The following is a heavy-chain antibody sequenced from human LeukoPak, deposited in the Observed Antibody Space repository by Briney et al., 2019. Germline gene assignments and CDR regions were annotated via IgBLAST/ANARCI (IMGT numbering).Heavy chain of an antibody. CDR3: ARAVVVPAAIEYYFDY. CDR1: GYTFTSYG. D-gene: IGHD2-2*01. CDR2: VSAYNGNT. V-gene: IGHV1-18*01. Sequence: ASVKVSCKASGYTFTSYGISWVRQAPGQGLEWMGWVSAYNGNTNYAQKLQGRVTMTTDTSTSTAYMELRSLRSDDTAVYYCARAVVVPAAIEYYFDYWGQGTLVTVSS. J-gene: IGHJ4*02.